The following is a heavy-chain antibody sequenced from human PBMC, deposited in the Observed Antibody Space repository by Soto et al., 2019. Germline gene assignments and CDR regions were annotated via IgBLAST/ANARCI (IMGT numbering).Heavy chain of an antibody. CDR2: ISAHNANT. J-gene: IGHJ6*02. Sequence: GASVKVTCKASGYNFTNYGSSWVRQDHGQGLEWMGRISAHNANTKYTQNFQGRVTMTTDTPTNTAYMERRSLRADDTAIYYCAKDAEMHATRLLSYFALDLWGRGTAVTVSS. CDR3: AKDAEMHATRLLSYFALDL. V-gene: IGHV1-18*04. CDR1: GYNFTNYG. D-gene: IGHD3-16*01.